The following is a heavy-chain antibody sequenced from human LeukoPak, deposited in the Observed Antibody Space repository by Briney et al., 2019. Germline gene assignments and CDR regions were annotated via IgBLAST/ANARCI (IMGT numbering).Heavy chain of an antibody. J-gene: IGHJ5*01. D-gene: IGHD2-15*01. V-gene: IGHV1-18*01. CDR2: ISAYSGNT. CDR1: GYTFTNYG. CDR3: ARGGKYCTGGNCYHDS. Sequence: ASVKVSCKASGYTFTNYGINWVRQDPGQGLEWMGWISAYSGNTNYAQKLQGRVTMTTDTSTSTAYMELRSLRSDDTAMYYCARGGKYCTGGNCYHDSWGQGTLVTVSS.